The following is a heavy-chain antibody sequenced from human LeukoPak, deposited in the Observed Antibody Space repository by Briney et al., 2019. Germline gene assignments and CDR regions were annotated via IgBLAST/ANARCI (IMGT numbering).Heavy chain of an antibody. J-gene: IGHJ4*02. V-gene: IGHV1-18*01. CDR3: AIRSYYYDSSGYCPFDY. CDR1: GYTFTSYG. Sequence: ASVKVSCKASGYTFTSYGISWVRQAPGQGLEWMGWISAYNGNTNYAQKLQGRVTMTTDTSTSTAYMELSSLRSEDTAVYYCAIRSYYYDSSGYCPFDYWGQGTLVTVSS. D-gene: IGHD3-22*01. CDR2: ISAYNGNT.